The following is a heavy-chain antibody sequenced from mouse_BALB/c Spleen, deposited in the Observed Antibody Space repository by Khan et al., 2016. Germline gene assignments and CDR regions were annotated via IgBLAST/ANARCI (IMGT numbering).Heavy chain of an antibody. CDR2: IWRGGST. CDR3: AKKGGLGYYYAMDY. Sequence: QVQLQQSGPGLVQPSQSLSITCTVSGFSLTSYGVHWVRQSPGKGLEWLGVIWRGGSTDYNAAFMSRLSITKDNSKSQVFFKMNSLQADYTAIYYCAKKGGLGYYYAMDYWGQGTSVTVSS. D-gene: IGHD3-3*01. J-gene: IGHJ4*01. CDR1: GFSLTSYG. V-gene: IGHV2-5*01.